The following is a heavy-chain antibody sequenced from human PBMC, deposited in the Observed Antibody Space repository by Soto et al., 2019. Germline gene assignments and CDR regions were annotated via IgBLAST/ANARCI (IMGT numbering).Heavy chain of an antibody. J-gene: IGHJ6*02. V-gene: IGHV1-69*13. CDR1: GGTFSSYA. D-gene: IGHD5-12*01. CDR2: IIPIFGTA. CDR3: ARDRGGYSGYEPYYYGMDV. Sequence: SVKVSCKASGGTFSSYAISWVRQAPGQGLEWMGGIIPIFGTANYAQKFQGRVTITADESTSTAYMELSSLRSEDTAVYYCARDRGGYSGYEPYYYGMDVWGQGTTVTVSS.